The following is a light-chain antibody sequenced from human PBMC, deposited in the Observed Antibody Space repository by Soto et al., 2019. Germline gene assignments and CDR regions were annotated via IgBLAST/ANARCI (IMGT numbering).Light chain of an antibody. CDR1: QSVSSNY. J-gene: IGKJ1*01. V-gene: IGKV3-20*01. Sequence: DIVLTQSPGTLSLSPGERATLSCRASQSVSSNYLAWYQQRPGQAPRLLIYGSSTRATATPSRFSGSGSGKDFTFTISRLEPEDFAVYFCQQYDTSPVTFGQGTKVGIK. CDR3: QQYDTSPVT. CDR2: GSS.